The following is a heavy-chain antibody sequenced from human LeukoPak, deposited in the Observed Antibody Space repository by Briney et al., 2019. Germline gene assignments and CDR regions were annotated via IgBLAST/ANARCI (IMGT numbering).Heavy chain of an antibody. D-gene: IGHD4-11*01. V-gene: IGHV4-59*12. J-gene: IGHJ5*02. CDR2: IYNSGST. CDR3: ARGPRTVTTVLVWFDP. Sequence: PSETLSLTCTVSGGSISGYYWSWIRQSPGKGLEWIAYIYNSGSTNYNPSLQSRVTISVDTSKNQFSLKLSSVTAADTAVYYCARGPRTVTTVLVWFDPWGQGTLVTVSS. CDR1: GGSISGYY.